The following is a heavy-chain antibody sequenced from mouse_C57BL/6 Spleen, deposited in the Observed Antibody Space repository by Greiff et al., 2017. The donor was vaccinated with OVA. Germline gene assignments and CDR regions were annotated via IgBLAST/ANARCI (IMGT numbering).Heavy chain of an antibody. CDR3: ARAYYDGYPWFAY. CDR2: INPNNGGT. V-gene: IGHV1-18*01. Sequence: VQLQQSGPELVKPGASVKIPCKASGYTFTDYNMDWVKQSHGKSLEWIGDINPNNGGTIFNQKFKGKATLTVDKSSSTAYMELRSLTSEDTAVYYGARAYYDGYPWFAYWGQGTLVTVSA. D-gene: IGHD2-3*01. CDR1: GYTFTDYN. J-gene: IGHJ3*01.